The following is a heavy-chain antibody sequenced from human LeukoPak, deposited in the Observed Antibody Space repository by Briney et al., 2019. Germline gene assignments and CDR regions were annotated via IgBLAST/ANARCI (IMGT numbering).Heavy chain of an antibody. CDR1: GYTFTSYA. Sequence: ASVKVSCKASGYTFTSYAMHWVRQAPGQRLEWMGWINAGNGNTKYSQKFQGRVTITRDTSASTDYMELSSLRSEDTAVYYCARGVYDYVWWIISSLIDYWGQGTLVTVSS. CDR3: ARGVYDYVWWIISSLIDY. V-gene: IGHV1-3*01. D-gene: IGHD3-16*01. J-gene: IGHJ4*02. CDR2: INAGNGNT.